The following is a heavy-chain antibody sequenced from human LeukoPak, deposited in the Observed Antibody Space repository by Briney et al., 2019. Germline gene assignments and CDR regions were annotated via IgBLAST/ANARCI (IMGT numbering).Heavy chain of an antibody. CDR1: GGSISDGAYH. Sequence: SQTLSLTCTLPGGSISDGAYHWSWIRQHPERGLEWIGSIYYSGTEHFNPPLKSRLSISIDTSQNQFSLKLSSMIVADTAVYYCARVRPNYFYYMDVWGNGTTVAVSS. V-gene: IGHV4-31*03. CDR3: ARVRPNYFYYMDV. J-gene: IGHJ6*03. D-gene: IGHD4/OR15-4a*01. CDR2: IYYSGTE.